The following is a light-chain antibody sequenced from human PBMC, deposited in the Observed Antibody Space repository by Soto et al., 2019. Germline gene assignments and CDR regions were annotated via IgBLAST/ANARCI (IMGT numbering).Light chain of an antibody. V-gene: IGKV3-20*01. CDR3: HQFGYSPRT. CDR1: QTVNSDY. J-gene: IGKJ1*01. Sequence: EIVLTQSPGTLSLSPGETATLSCRASQTVNSDYLAWFQQRPGQAPRILIFATSRRATDIPHRFSGSGSGTDFTLAIRRLEPEDFAVYYCHQFGYSPRTFVQGTKVE. CDR2: ATS.